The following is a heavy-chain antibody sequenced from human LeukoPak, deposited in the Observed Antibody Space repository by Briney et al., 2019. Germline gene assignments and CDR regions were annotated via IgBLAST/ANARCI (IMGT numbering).Heavy chain of an antibody. CDR2: ISAYNGNT. CDR1: GYTFTSYG. CDR3: ARLKAMNDFWSGYLSPFDY. D-gene: IGHD3-3*01. Sequence: ASVKVSCKASGYTFTSYGIGWVRQAPGQGLEWMGWISAYNGNTNYAQKLQGRVTMTTDTSTSTAYMELRSLRSDDTAVYYCARLKAMNDFWSGYLSPFDYWGQGTLVTVSS. J-gene: IGHJ4*02. V-gene: IGHV1-18*01.